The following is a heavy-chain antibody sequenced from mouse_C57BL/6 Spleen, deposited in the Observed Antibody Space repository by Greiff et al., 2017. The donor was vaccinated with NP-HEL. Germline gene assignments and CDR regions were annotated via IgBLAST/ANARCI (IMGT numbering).Heavy chain of an antibody. CDR1: GYTFTDYE. V-gene: IGHV1-15*01. CDR2: IDPETGGT. CDR3: TRPIYYYGSSYPYFDY. J-gene: IGHJ2*01. D-gene: IGHD1-1*01. Sequence: VKLVESGAELVRPGASVTLSCKASGYTFTDYEMHWVKQTPVHGLEWIGAIDPETGGTAYNQKFKGKAILTADKSSSTAYMELRSLTSEDSAVYYCTRPIYYYGSSYPYFDYWGQGTTLTVSS.